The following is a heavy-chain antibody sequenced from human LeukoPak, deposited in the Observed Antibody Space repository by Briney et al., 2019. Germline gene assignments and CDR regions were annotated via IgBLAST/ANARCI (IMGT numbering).Heavy chain of an antibody. Sequence: PGGSLRLSCAASGFTFSSYSMNWVRQAPGKGLEWVSSISSSSSYIYYAVSVKGRFTISRDNAKNSLYLQMNSLRAEDTAVYYCASGGSGYHTGAYWGQGTLVTVSS. CDR2: ISSSSSYI. V-gene: IGHV3-21*01. CDR1: GFTFSSYS. D-gene: IGHD3-22*01. CDR3: ASGGSGYHTGAY. J-gene: IGHJ4*02.